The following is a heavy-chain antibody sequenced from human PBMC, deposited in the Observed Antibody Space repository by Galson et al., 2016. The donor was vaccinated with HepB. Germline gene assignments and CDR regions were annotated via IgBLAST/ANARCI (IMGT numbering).Heavy chain of an antibody. V-gene: IGHV3-30*03. J-gene: IGHJ6*02. CDR1: GFNFSDYG. CDR2: VSYNGRNT. D-gene: IGHD1-1*01. CDR3: RTGTTYYSYGMDV. Sequence: SLRLSCAASGFNFSDYGMHWVRQAPGKGLEWVAVVSYNGRNTYYGDSVKGRFTISRDNSKTTLYLQMNNLRAEDTAVYDCRTGTTYYSYGMDVWGQGTTVTVSS.